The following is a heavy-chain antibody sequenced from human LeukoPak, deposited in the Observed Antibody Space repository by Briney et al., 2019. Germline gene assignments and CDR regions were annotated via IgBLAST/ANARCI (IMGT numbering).Heavy chain of an antibody. CDR2: ISYDGSNK. CDR3: AKDSPSAVAGTMDY. CDR1: GFTFSSYG. V-gene: IGHV3-30*18. J-gene: IGHJ4*02. D-gene: IGHD6-19*01. Sequence: GGSLRLSCAASGFTFSSYGMHWVRQAPGKGLEWVAVISYDGSNKYYADSVKGRFTISRDNSKNTLYLQMNSLRAEDTAVYYCAKDSPSAVAGTMDYWGQGTLVTVSS.